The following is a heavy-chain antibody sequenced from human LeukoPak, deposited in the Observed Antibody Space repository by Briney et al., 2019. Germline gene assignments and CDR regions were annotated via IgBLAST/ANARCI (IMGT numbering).Heavy chain of an antibody. D-gene: IGHD5-24*01. V-gene: IGHV3-48*02. CDR2: ISSTSSTV. J-gene: IGHJ4*02. CDR3: ARVGDGYSVNYFDY. CDR1: GFTFSNYN. Sequence: GGSLRLSCAASGFTFSNYNMNWVREAPGKGLEWVSYISSTSSTVYYAASVKGRFTVSRDNAKNSLYLQMDSLRDEDTAMFYCARVGDGYSVNYFDYWGQGTLVTVSS.